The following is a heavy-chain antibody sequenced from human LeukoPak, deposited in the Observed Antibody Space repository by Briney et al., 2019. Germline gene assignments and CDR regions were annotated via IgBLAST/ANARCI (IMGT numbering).Heavy chain of an antibody. Sequence: ASVKVSCKASGYTFTGYYMHWVRQAPGQGLEWMGWINPNSGGTNYAQKFQGRVTMTRDTSICTAYMELSRLRSDDTAVYYCARDVVGAIHYFDYWGQGTLVTVSS. V-gene: IGHV1-2*02. CDR3: ARDVVGAIHYFDY. D-gene: IGHD1-26*01. CDR2: INPNSGGT. CDR1: GYTFTGYY. J-gene: IGHJ4*02.